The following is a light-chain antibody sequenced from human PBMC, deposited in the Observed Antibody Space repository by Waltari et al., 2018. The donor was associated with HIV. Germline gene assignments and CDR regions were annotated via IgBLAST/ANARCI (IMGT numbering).Light chain of an antibody. Sequence: QSVLTQPPSMSAAPGQRVTISCSGSASHFGGDFVSWYHHVPGTAPKLLIYDNTKRPAGMSDRFSGSKSGTSATLAITGLQTGDEAVYYCGTWDNRLSVGVFGGGTRLTVL. CDR3: GTWDNRLSVGV. V-gene: IGLV1-51*01. CDR2: DNT. J-gene: IGLJ3*02. CDR1: ASHFGGDF.